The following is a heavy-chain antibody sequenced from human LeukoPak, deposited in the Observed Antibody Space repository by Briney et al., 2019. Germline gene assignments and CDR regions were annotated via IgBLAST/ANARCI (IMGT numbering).Heavy chain of an antibody. CDR1: GGSISSSSYY. CDR3: ARGSEIRAATFY. D-gene: IGHD2-15*01. Sequence: SVTLSLTCTVSGGSISSSSYYWGWIRQPPGKGLEWIGGIYYSGSTYYNPSLKSRVTISVDTSKNQFSLKLSSVTAADTAVYYCARGSEIRAATFYWGQGTLVTVSS. J-gene: IGHJ4*02. V-gene: IGHV4-39*07. CDR2: IYYSGST.